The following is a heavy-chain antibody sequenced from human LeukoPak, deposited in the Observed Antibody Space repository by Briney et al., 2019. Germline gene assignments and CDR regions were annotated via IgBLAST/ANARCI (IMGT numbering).Heavy chain of an antibody. CDR2: IYYSGST. J-gene: IGHJ6*03. CDR3: ASNDYYGSGSYSSYYYYYYYMDV. V-gene: IGHV4-39*07. CDR1: GGSISSSSYY. Sequence: SETLSLTCTVSGGSISSSSYYWGWIRQPPGKGLEWIGSIYYSGSTYYNPSLKSRVTISVDTSKNQFSLKLSCVTAADTAVYYCASNDYYGSGSYSSYYYYYYYMDVWGKGTTVTVSS. D-gene: IGHD3-10*01.